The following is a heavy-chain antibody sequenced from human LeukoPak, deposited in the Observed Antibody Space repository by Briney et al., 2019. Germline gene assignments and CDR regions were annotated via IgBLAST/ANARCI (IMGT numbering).Heavy chain of an antibody. D-gene: IGHD3-22*01. J-gene: IGHJ4*02. CDR2: ISYDGSNK. CDR3: ARSSGYYLDFDY. Sequence: GRSLRLSCAASGFTFSSYAMHWVRQAPGKGLEWVAVISYDGSNKYYADSVKGRFTISRDNSKNTLYLQMNSLRAEDTAVYYCARSSGYYLDFDYWGQGTLVTASS. CDR1: GFTFSSYA. V-gene: IGHV3-30-3*01.